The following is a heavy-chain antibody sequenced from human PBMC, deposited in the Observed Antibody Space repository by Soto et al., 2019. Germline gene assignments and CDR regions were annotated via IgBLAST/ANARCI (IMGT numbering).Heavy chain of an antibody. CDR3: ARVICISTSCYIDY. V-gene: IGHV1-2*04. CDR1: GYTFTGYY. D-gene: IGHD2-2*02. CDR2: INPNSGGT. Sequence: ASVKVSCKASGYTFTGYYMHWVRQAPGQGLEWIGWINPNSGGTNYAQKLQGWVTMTRDTSISTAYMELSRLRSDDTAVYYCARVICISTSCYIDYWGQGTLVTVSS. J-gene: IGHJ4*02.